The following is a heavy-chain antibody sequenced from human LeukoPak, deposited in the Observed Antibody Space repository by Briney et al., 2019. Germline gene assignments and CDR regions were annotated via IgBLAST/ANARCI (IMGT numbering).Heavy chain of an antibody. D-gene: IGHD3-16*02. CDR1: GFTFDDYG. J-gene: IGHJ4*02. V-gene: IGHV3-20*04. CDR2: INWNGGST. Sequence: GGSLSLSCAASGFTFDDYGMSWVRQAPGKGLEWVSGINWNGGSTGYADSVKGPFTISRDNAKNSLYLQMNSLRAEDTALYYCARGDYRQFDYGGQGTLVTVSS. CDR3: ARGDYRQFDY.